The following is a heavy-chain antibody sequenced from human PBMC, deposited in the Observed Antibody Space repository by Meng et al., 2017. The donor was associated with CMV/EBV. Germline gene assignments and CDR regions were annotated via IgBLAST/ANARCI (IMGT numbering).Heavy chain of an antibody. V-gene: IGHV4-34*01. Sequence: LTCAVYGGSFGGYYWSWIRQPPGKGLEWIGEINHSGGTNYNPSLKSRVTISVDTSKNQFSLKLSSVTAADTAVYYCARYGGNPGGFDYWGQGTLVTVSS. CDR3: ARYGGNPGGFDY. CDR2: INHSGGT. D-gene: IGHD4/OR15-4a*01. CDR1: GGSFGGYY. J-gene: IGHJ4*02.